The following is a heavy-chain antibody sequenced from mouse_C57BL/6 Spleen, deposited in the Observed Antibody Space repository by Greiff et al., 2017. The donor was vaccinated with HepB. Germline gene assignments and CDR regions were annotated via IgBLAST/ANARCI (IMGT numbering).Heavy chain of an antibody. D-gene: IGHD1-1*01. CDR1: GFTFSSYA. Sequence: EVKVVESGGGLVKPGGSLKLSCAASGFTFSSYAMSWVRQTPEKRLEWVATISDGGSYTYYPDNVKGRFTISRDNAKNNLYLQMSHLKSEDTAMYYCARDRDYVRGYFDYWGQGTTLTVSS. V-gene: IGHV5-4*01. J-gene: IGHJ2*01. CDR3: ARDRDYVRGYFDY. CDR2: ISDGGSYT.